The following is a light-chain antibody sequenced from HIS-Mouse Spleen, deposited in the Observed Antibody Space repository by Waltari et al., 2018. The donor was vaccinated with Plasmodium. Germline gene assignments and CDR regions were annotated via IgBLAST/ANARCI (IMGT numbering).Light chain of an antibody. V-gene: IGKV1-39*01. Sequence: DIQMTHSPSSLSASVGDRVTITCRASQSISSYLNWYQQKPGKAPKLLIYAASSLQSGVPSRFSGSGSGTDFTLYISSLQPEDFATYYCQQSYSTWTFGQGTKVEIK. J-gene: IGKJ1*01. CDR3: QQSYSTWT. CDR1: QSISSY. CDR2: AAS.